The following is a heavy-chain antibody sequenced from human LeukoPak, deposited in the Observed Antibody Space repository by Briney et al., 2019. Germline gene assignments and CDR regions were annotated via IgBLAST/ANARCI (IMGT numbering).Heavy chain of an antibody. Sequence: GGSLRLSCAASGFTFSSYAMSWVRQAPGKGLEWASAISGSGGSTYYADSVKGRFTISRDNSKNTLYLQMNSLRAEDTAVYYCAKASGNMVATLRYWGQGTLVTVSS. CDR1: GFTFSSYA. CDR2: ISGSGGST. V-gene: IGHV3-23*01. J-gene: IGHJ4*02. CDR3: AKASGNMVATLRY. D-gene: IGHD4-23*01.